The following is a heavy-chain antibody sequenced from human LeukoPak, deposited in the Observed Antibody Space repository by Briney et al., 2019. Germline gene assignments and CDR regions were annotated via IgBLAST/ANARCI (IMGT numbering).Heavy chain of an antibody. CDR3: ARGVVMATFDY. CDR1: GGSFSGYY. CDR2: INHSGST. V-gene: IGHV4-34*01. J-gene: IGHJ4*02. D-gene: IGHD5-24*01. Sequence: SETLSLTCAVYGGSFSGYYWSWIRQPPGKGLEWIGEINHSGSTNYNPSLKSRVTISVDTSKNQFSLKLSSVTAADAAVYYCARGVVMATFDYWGQGTLVTVSS.